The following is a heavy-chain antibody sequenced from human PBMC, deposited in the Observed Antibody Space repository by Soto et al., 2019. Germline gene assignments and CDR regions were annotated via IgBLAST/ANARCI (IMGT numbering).Heavy chain of an antibody. CDR2: INHSGST. V-gene: IGHV4-34*01. Sequence: SETLSLTCAVYGGSFSGYYWSWIRQPPRKGLEWIGEINHSGSTNYNPSLKSRVTISVDTSKNQFSLKLSSVTAADTAEYYCPRGFGSGSYNFGNYYYGMDVWGQGTTVTVSS. CDR3: PRGFGSGSYNFGNYYYGMDV. D-gene: IGHD1-26*01. J-gene: IGHJ6*02. CDR1: GGSFSGYY.